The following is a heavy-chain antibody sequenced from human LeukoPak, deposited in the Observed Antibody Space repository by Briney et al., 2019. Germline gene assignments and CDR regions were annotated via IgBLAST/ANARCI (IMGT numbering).Heavy chain of an antibody. V-gene: IGHV1-58*01. CDR3: ARDAQYCSSTSCPSYYYYYMDV. D-gene: IGHD2-2*01. J-gene: IGHJ6*03. CDR2: IIVDSGKT. CDR1: GFSFSGSA. Sequence: SVKVSCKTSGFSFSGSAVQWAQQARGQGLEWLGWIIVDSGKTQSLKKLQERITMTRDTSISTAYMELSRLRSDDTAVYYCARDAQYCSSTSCPSYYYYYMDVWGKGTTVTVSS.